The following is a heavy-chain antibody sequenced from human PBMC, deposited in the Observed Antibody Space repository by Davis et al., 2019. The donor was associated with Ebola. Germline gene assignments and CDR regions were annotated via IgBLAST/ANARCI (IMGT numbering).Heavy chain of an antibody. CDR2: INAGNGNT. V-gene: IGHV1-3*03. CDR3: ASGDIVVVVAATGGAFDI. J-gene: IGHJ3*02. D-gene: IGHD2-15*01. CDR1: GYTFTSYA. Sequence: AASVKVSCKASGYTFTSYAMHWVCQAPGQRLEWMGWINAGNGNTKYSQELQGRVSIIRDTSASTAYMELSSLRSEDTAVYYCASGDIVVVVAATGGAFDIWGQGTMVTVSS.